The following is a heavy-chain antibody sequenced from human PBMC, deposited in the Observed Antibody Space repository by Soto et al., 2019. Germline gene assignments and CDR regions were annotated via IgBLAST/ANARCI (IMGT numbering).Heavy chain of an antibody. V-gene: IGHV3-23*01. D-gene: IGHD4-17*01. CDR2: ISGSGGST. Sequence: EVQLLESGGGLVQPGGSLRLSCAASGFTFSSYAMSWVRQAPGKGLEWVSAISGSGGSTYYADSVKGRFTIAGDNSKNTLYLQMNSLRAEDTAVYYCAKLDYEPYYYYGMDVWGQGTTVTVSS. CDR1: GFTFSSYA. J-gene: IGHJ6*02. CDR3: AKLDYEPYYYYGMDV.